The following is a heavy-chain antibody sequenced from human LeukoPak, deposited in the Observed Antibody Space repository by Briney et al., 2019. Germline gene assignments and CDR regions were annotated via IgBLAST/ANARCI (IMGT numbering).Heavy chain of an antibody. V-gene: IGHV1-18*01. CDR2: ISAYNGNT. J-gene: IGHJ4*02. CDR1: VYTFSSYG. D-gene: IGHD3-22*01. Sequence: GASEKVSCKASVYTFSSYGISWVRHAPGQGLEWMGWISAYNGNTNYAQKVQGRVTLATETSTSTAYMELRSLRSDDTAVYYCARDRQLGSSGYYAAYWGQGTLVTVSS. CDR3: ARDRQLGSSGYYAAY.